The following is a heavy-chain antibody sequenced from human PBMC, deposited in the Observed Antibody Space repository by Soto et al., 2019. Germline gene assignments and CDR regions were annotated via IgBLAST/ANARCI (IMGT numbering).Heavy chain of an antibody. Sequence: GGSLRLSCAASGFTFSSYGMHWVRQAPGKGLEWVAVISYDGSNKYYADSVKGRFTISRDNSKNTLYLQMNSLRAEDTAVYYCAKVRYGSGYLYAFDIWGQGTMVTVSS. CDR3: AKVRYGSGYLYAFDI. J-gene: IGHJ3*02. CDR1: GFTFSSYG. V-gene: IGHV3-30*18. CDR2: ISYDGSNK. D-gene: IGHD3-10*01.